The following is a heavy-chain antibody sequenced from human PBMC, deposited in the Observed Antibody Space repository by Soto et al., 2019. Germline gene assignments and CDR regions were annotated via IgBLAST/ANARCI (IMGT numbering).Heavy chain of an antibody. CDR2: IKQDGSEE. V-gene: IGHV3-7*01. Sequence: EVQLVESGGGLVQPGGSLRLSCVDSGFTFSRYWMSWVRQAPVKGLEWVGNIKQDGSEENYVDSVKGRFTISRDNAKNSIYLQMSSLRAEDTAVYYCARIAASGRGWDVWGQGTTVVVSS. CDR1: GFTFSRYW. CDR3: ARIAASGRGWDV. J-gene: IGHJ6*02. D-gene: IGHD6-13*01.